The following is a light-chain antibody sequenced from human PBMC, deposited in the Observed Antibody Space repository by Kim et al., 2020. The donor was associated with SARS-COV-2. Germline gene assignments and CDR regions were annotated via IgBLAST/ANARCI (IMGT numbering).Light chain of an antibody. Sequence: VCTGRTDRITCSGEVLGENYADWYQQKPGQATELVIYEDSERYPGIPERLSGSTSGNTTTLTISRVLTEDEADYYCLSGDEDNPYVFGTGTKVTVL. CDR3: LSGDEDNPYV. V-gene: IGLV3-22*01. CDR1: VLGENY. J-gene: IGLJ1*01. CDR2: EDS.